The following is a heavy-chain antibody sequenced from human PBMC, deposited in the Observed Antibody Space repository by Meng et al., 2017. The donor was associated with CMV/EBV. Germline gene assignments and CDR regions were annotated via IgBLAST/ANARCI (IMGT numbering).Heavy chain of an antibody. Sequence: GGSLRLSCAASGFTFSSYSMNWVRQAQGKGLEWFSSISSSSSYIYYADSVKGRFTISRDNAKNSLYLQMNSLRAEDTAVYYCARATYYDFWSGYYGYWGQGTLVTVSS. D-gene: IGHD3-3*01. V-gene: IGHV3-21*01. CDR2: ISSSSSYI. CDR3: ARATYYDFWSGYYGY. CDR1: GFTFSSYS. J-gene: IGHJ4*02.